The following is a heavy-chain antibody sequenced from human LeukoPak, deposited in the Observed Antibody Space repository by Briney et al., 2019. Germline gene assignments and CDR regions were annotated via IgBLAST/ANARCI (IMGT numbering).Heavy chain of an antibody. CDR1: GYTFTSYG. CDR2: ISAYNGNT. CDR3: GRDRAGYSYGPTWPIDY. J-gene: IGHJ4*01. D-gene: IGHD5-18*01. V-gene: IGHV1-18*04. Sequence: GASVKVSCKASGYTFTSYGISWVRQAPGQGLEWMGWISAYNGNTNYAQKLQGRVTITTDTSTSTAYMELRSLRSDDTAVYYCGRDRAGYSYGPTWPIDYWGQGTLVTVSS.